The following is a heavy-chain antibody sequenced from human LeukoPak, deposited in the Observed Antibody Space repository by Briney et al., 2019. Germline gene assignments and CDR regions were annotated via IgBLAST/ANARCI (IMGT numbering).Heavy chain of an antibody. CDR3: ARIPSGTYSLDP. D-gene: IGHD1-26*01. CDR2: VYYSGIT. Sequence: SETLSLTCTVSGGSISNSSHYWGWIRQPPGMGLEWIGNVYYSGITYYNPSLKSRVNISADTSKNQFSLNLNSVTAADTAVYYCARIPSGTYSLDPWGQGTLVTVSS. CDR1: GGSISNSSHY. J-gene: IGHJ5*02. V-gene: IGHV4-39*01.